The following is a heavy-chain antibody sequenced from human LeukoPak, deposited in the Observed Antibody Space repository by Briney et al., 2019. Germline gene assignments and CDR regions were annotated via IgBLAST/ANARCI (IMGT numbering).Heavy chain of an antibody. CDR3: ARGRASAFDI. CDR2: TYYRSKWYN. Sequence: SQTLSLTCVISGDSVSSNNIAWNWIRQSPSRGLEWLRRTYYRSKWYNDYAVSVISRININADTSKNQFSLQLYSVTPDDTAVYYCARGRASAFDIWGQGTVVAVSS. J-gene: IGHJ3*02. D-gene: IGHD2-2*01. CDR1: GDSVSSNNIA. V-gene: IGHV6-1*01.